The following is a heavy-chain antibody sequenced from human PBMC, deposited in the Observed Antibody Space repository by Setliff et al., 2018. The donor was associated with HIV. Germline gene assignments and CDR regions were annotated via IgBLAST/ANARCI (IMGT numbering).Heavy chain of an antibody. CDR1: GGSFTSYY. CDR2: INHNGGT. V-gene: IGHV4-34*01. CDR3: ARLRGYVDY. Sequence: SETLSLTCAVYGGSFTSYYWTWIRQAPGKDLEWIGEINHNGGTNYNPSLKSRVTISVDRSKNQFFLRLTSVTAADTAVYYCARLRGYVDYWGQGTLVTVSS. D-gene: IGHD3-16*01. J-gene: IGHJ4*02.